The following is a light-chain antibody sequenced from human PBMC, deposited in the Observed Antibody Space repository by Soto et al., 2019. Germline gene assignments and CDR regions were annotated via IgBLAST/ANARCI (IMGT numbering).Light chain of an antibody. CDR1: QSVSSN. CDR2: GAS. J-gene: IGKJ1*01. CDR3: QQYNNWPPGT. Sequence: EIVMTQSPATLSVSPGERATLSCRASQSVSSNLAWYQQKPGQAPRLLIYGASTRATGIPASFSDSASGTEITLTFLLLQSECFALYYCQQYNNWPPGTSGQGTKGEIK. V-gene: IGKV3-15*01.